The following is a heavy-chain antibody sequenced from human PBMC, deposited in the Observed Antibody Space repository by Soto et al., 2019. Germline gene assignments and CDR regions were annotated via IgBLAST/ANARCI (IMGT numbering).Heavy chain of an antibody. V-gene: IGHV3-48*02. Sequence: EVQLVESGGGLVQPGESLRLSCAASEFTFSSFNMHWVRQAPGKGLEWVSYISASSTTVYYGVSVKGRFTISRDNAKNSLYLQMSSLRDEDTAVYYCARIYRRDGNKYADYWGQGTLVTVSS. J-gene: IGHJ4*02. D-gene: IGHD3-16*02. CDR2: ISASSTTV. CDR3: ARIYRRDGNKYADY. CDR1: EFTFSSFN.